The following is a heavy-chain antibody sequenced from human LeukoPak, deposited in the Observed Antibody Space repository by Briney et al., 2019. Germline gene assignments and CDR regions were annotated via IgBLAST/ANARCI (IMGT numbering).Heavy chain of an antibody. CDR1: GYTFTSYG. V-gene: IGHV1-18*01. Sequence: GASVKVSCKASGYTFTSYGISWVRQAPGQGLEWTGWISAYNGNTNYAQKLQGRVTMTTDTSTSTAYMELRSLRSDDTAVYYCARDQPYYDFWSGYWGYFDYWGQGTLVTVSS. CDR2: ISAYNGNT. D-gene: IGHD3-3*01. J-gene: IGHJ4*02. CDR3: ARDQPYYDFWSGYWGYFDY.